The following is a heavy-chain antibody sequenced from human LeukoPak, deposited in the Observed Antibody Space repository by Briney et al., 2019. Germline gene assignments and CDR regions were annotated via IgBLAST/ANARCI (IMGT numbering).Heavy chain of an antibody. J-gene: IGHJ5*02. V-gene: IGHV3-48*04. Sequence: GGSLRLSCAASGFAFSSYSMNWVRQAPGKGLEWVSYISSSSNAIYYADSVKGRFTISRDNANNSLSLQMNSLRAEDTALYYCVKDAGYYDTSGKGWFHLWGQGTLVTVSS. CDR3: VKDAGYYDTSGKGWFHL. CDR1: GFAFSSYS. D-gene: IGHD3-22*01. CDR2: ISSSSNAI.